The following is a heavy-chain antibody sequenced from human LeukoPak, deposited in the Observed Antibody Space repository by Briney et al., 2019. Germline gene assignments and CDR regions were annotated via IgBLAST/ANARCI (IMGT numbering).Heavy chain of an antibody. D-gene: IGHD3-22*01. CDR1: GYTFTGYY. V-gene: IGHV1-2*06. Sequence: ASVKVSCKASGYTFTGYYMHWVRQAPGQGLEWMGRINPNSGGTNYAQKFQGRVTMTRDTSISTAYMELSRLRSDDTAAYYCARERITMIVTHPPLPKNFDYWGQGTLVTVSS. J-gene: IGHJ4*02. CDR2: INPNSGGT. CDR3: ARERITMIVTHPPLPKNFDY.